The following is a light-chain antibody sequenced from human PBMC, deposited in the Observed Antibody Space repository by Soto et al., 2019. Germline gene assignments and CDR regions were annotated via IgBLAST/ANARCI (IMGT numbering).Light chain of an antibody. CDR3: GTWDSSLSAVV. CDR2: DNN. J-gene: IGLJ1*01. V-gene: IGLV1-51*01. Sequence: QSVLTQPPSVSAAPGQKVTISCYGSSSNIGNNYVSWYQQLPGTAPKLLIYDNNKRPSGIPDRFSGSKSGTSATLGITGLQTGDEADYYSGTWDSSLSAVVFGTGTKLTVL. CDR1: SSNIGNNY.